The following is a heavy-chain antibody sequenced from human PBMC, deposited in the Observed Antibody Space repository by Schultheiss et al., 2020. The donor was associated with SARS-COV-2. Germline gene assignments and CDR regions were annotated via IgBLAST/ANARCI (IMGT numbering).Heavy chain of an antibody. CDR3: ARVRWLQVKADAFDI. V-gene: IGHV1-2*02. CDR2: INPNSGGT. CDR1: GYTLTGYY. Sequence: ASVKVSCKASGYTLTGYYMHWVRQAPGQGLEWMGWINPNSGGTNYAQKFQGRVTMTRDTSISTAYMELSRLRSDDTAVYYCARVRWLQVKADAFDIWGQGKWSPSPQ. J-gene: IGHJ3*02. D-gene: IGHD5-24*01.